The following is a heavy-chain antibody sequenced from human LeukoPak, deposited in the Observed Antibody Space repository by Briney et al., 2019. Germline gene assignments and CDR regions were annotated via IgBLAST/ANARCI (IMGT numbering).Heavy chain of an antibody. CDR1: GGSISSRNW. D-gene: IGHD5-12*01. V-gene: IGHV4-4*02. J-gene: IGHJ2*01. CDR2: IFHTGST. Sequence: SETLSLTCAVSGGSISSRNWWSWVRPPPGKGLEWIGEIFHTGSTNYNPSLKSRVTISVDKSKNQFSLKLSSVTAADTAVYYCASIPATSPYFDLWGRGTLVAVSS. CDR3: ASIPATSPYFDL.